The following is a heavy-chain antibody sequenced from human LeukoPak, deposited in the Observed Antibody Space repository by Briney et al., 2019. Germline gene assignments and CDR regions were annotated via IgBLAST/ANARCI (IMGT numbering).Heavy chain of an antibody. D-gene: IGHD3-22*01. CDR1: GFTFDDYG. CDR2: INWNGGST. Sequence: GGSLRLSCAASGFTFDDYGMSWVRQAPGKGLEWVSGINWNGGSTGYADSVKGRFTISRDNAKNSLYLQMNSLRAEDTALYHCARVSSGFALYYYYMDVWGKGTTVTISS. CDR3: ARVSSGFALYYYYMDV. J-gene: IGHJ6*03. V-gene: IGHV3-20*01.